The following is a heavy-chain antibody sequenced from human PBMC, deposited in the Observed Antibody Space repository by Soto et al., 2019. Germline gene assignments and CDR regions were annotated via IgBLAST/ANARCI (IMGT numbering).Heavy chain of an antibody. D-gene: IGHD3-3*01. Sequence: ESGGGVVQPGRSLRLSCAASGFTFSSYAMHWVRQAPGKGLEWVAVISYDGSNKNYADSVKGRFTISRDNSKNTLYLQMNSLRAEDTAVYYCARDPDVLRFLEWSFAYYGMDVWGQGTTVTVSS. V-gene: IGHV3-30-3*01. CDR3: ARDPDVLRFLEWSFAYYGMDV. CDR1: GFTFSSYA. CDR2: ISYDGSNK. J-gene: IGHJ6*02.